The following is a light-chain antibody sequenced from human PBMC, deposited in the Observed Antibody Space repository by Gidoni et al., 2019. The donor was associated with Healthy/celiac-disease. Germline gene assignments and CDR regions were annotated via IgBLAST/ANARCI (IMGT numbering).Light chain of an antibody. CDR2: YAS. V-gene: IGKV1-33*01. CDR1: QDISNY. Sequence: DIPMTQSPSSLSASVGDRVTITCQASQDISNYLNWYQQKPGKAPKLLIYYASNLETGVPSRFSGSGSGTDFTFTISSLQPEDIATYYCQQYNNLPSLTFGGGTKVEIK. CDR3: QQYNNLPSLT. J-gene: IGKJ4*02.